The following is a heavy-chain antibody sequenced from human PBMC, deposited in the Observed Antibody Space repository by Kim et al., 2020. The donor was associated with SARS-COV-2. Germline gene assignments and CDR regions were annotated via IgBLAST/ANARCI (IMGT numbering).Heavy chain of an antibody. D-gene: IGHD3-10*01. CDR2: IIPIFGTA. CDR1: GGTFSSYA. J-gene: IGHJ4*02. V-gene: IGHV1-69*13. Sequence: SVKVSCKASGGTFSSYAISWVRQAPGQGLEWMGGIIPIFGTANYAQKFQGRVTITADESTSTAYMELSSLRSEDTAVYYCARISNGRSAYGSGRPFDYWGQGTLVTVSS. CDR3: ARISNGRSAYGSGRPFDY.